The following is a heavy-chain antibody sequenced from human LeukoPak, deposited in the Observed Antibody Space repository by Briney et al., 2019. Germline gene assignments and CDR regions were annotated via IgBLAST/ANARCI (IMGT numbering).Heavy chain of an antibody. V-gene: IGHV1-2*02. CDR1: GYTFTGYY. J-gene: IGHJ4*02. CDR3: ARDWAVATRGEC. D-gene: IGHD5-12*01. CDR2: INPNSGGT. Sequence: ASVKVSCKASGYTFTGYYMHWVRQAPGQGLEWMGWINPNSGGTNYAQKFQGRVTMTRDTSISTAYMELSRLRSDDTAVYYCARDWAVATRGECWGQGTLVTVSS.